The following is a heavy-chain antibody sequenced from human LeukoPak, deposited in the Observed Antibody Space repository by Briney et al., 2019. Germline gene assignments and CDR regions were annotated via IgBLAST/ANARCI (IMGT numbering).Heavy chain of an antibody. J-gene: IGHJ4*02. CDR2: INHSGST. V-gene: IGHV4-34*01. CDR3: ARGGRYSSSGAIDY. CDR1: GVSFSGYY. Sequence: SETLSLTCAVYGVSFSGYYWSWIRQPPGKGLEWIGEINHSGSTNYNPSLKSRVTISVDRSKNQFSLKLSSVTAADTAVYYCARGGRYSSSGAIDYWGQGTLVTVSS. D-gene: IGHD6-6*01.